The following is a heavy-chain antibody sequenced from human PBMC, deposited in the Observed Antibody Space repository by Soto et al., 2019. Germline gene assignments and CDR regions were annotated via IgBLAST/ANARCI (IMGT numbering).Heavy chain of an antibody. D-gene: IGHD3-16*01. CDR1: GFTYTTSW. V-gene: IGHV3-74*01. CDR3: ARPGGLDYFDY. CDR2: INNDRSNT. Sequence: PGGSLRLSGAAYGFTYTTSWMHWVRQAPGKGLVWVSRINNDRSNTIYADSVKGRFTISRHNAKNTLYLQMHSLRAEDTAVYYCARPGGLDYFDYWGQGTLVTVSS. J-gene: IGHJ4*02.